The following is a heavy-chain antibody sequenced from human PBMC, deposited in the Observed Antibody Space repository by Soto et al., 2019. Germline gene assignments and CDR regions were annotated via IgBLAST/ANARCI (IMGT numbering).Heavy chain of an antibody. CDR2: VNPNSGGT. J-gene: IGHJ4*02. V-gene: IGHV1-2*04. CDR1: GYTFTSYY. Sequence: QVQLVQSGAEVKKPGASVKVSCKASGYTFTSYYIHWVRQAPGQGLEWMGWVNPNSGGTNYAQKFQGWVTMTRDTSISTAYMELSRLRSDDTAVYYCVTSRVSIAVAGETEYYFDYWGQGTLVTVSS. CDR3: VTSRVSIAVAGETEYYFDY. D-gene: IGHD6-19*01.